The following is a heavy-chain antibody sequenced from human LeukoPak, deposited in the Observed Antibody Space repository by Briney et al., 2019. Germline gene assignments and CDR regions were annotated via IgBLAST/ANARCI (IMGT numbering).Heavy chain of an antibody. Sequence: SETLSLTCTVSGGSISSYYWSWIRQPPGKGLEWIGYIYYSGSTNYNPSLKSRVTISVDTSKNQFSLKLSSVTAADTAVYYCARHSPSGIFAGSWPYGMDVWGQGTTVTVSS. CDR2: IYYSGST. J-gene: IGHJ6*02. V-gene: IGHV4-59*08. CDR3: ARHSPSGIFAGSWPYGMDV. D-gene: IGHD2-15*01. CDR1: GGSISSYY.